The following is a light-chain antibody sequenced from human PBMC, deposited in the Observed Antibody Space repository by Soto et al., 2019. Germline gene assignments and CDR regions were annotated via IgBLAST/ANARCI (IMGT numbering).Light chain of an antibody. CDR1: QSVSSSY. V-gene: IGKV3-20*01. J-gene: IGKJ1*01. CDR3: QQYGSSQWT. CDR2: GAS. Sequence: ETVLKQSPGTLSLSPGERATLSCRASQSVSSSYLAWYQQKPGQAPRLLIYGASSRATGIPDRFSGSGSGTDFTLTISRLEPEDFAVYYCQQYGSSQWTFGQGTKVDIK.